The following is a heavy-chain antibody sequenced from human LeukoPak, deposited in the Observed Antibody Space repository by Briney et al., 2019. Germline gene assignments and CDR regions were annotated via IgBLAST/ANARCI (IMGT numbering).Heavy chain of an antibody. CDR1: GGSISSADSY. CDR3: AREAYSSGYSAYFDY. Sequence: PSETLSLTCTVSGGSISSADSYWSWIRQPPGKGLEWIGYIYYSGSTYYDPSLKSRVTISLDTSKNQFSLKLSSVTAADTAVYYCAREAYSSGYSAYFDYWGQGTLVTVSS. J-gene: IGHJ4*02. V-gene: IGHV4-30-4*01. D-gene: IGHD3-22*01. CDR2: IYYSGST.